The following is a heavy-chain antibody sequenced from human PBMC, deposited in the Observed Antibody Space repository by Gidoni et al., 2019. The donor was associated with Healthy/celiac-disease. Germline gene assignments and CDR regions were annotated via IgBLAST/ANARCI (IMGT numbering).Heavy chain of an antibody. CDR2: IYHSGST. Sequence: QVQLQESGPGLVKPSETLSLTCAVSGYSISRGYYWGWIRQPQGTGLEWIGSIYHSGSTYYNPSLKSRVTISVDTSKNQFSLKLSSVTAADTAVYYCARDSGSSPFDYWGQGTLVTVSS. V-gene: IGHV4-38-2*02. CDR3: ARDSGSSPFDY. CDR1: GYSISRGYY. D-gene: IGHD1-26*01. J-gene: IGHJ4*02.